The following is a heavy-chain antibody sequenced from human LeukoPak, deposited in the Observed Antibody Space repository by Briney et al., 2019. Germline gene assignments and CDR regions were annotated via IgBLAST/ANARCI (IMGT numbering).Heavy chain of an antibody. Sequence: SGPALVKPTQTLTLTCTFSGFSLSTSGMCVSWIRQPPGKVLEWLARIDWDDDKYYSTSLKTRLTISKDTSKNQVVLTMTNMDPVDTATYYCARTPYYYGSGSSNWFDPWGQGTLVTVSS. CDR1: GFSLSTSGMC. D-gene: IGHD3-10*01. V-gene: IGHV2-70*11. CDR3: ARTPYYYGSGSSNWFDP. CDR2: IDWDDDK. J-gene: IGHJ5*02.